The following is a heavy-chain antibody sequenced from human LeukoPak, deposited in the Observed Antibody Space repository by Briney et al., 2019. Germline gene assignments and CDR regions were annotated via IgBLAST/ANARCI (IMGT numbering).Heavy chain of an antibody. CDR1: GFTFSSYS. V-gene: IGHV3-7*03. J-gene: IGHJ4*02. CDR2: IHQDGSEK. D-gene: IGHD5-24*01. CDR3: AREGRDGYNDY. Sequence: GASLRLSCTASGFTFSSYSISWVRQAPGQGLEWVANIHQDGSEKYYVDSVKGRFTISRDNAKNSLYLQMNSLRAEDTALFYCAREGRDGYNDYWGQGTLVTVSS.